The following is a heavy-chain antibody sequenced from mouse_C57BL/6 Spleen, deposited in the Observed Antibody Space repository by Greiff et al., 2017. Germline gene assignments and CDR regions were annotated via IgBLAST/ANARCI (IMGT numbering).Heavy chain of an antibody. CDR1: GFNIKDYY. J-gene: IGHJ4*01. CDR2: IDPEDGDT. V-gene: IGHV14-1*01. Sequence: EVQLQESGAELVRPGASVKLSCTASGFNIKDYYMHWVKQRPEQGLEWIGRIDPEDGDTEYAPKFQGKATMTADTSSNTAYLQLSSLTSEDTAVYYCTSYYGSPYYAMDYWGQGTSVTVSS. D-gene: IGHD1-1*01. CDR3: TSYYGSPYYAMDY.